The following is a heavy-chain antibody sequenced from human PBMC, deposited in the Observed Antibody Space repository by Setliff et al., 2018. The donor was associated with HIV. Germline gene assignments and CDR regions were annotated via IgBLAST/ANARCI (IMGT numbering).Heavy chain of an antibody. CDR2: IIPIFGTG. J-gene: IGHJ4*02. Sequence: GASVKVSCKASGGTFSNYAISWVRQAPGQGLEWMGGIIPIFGTGMYAQKFQGRVKITADESTTTAYMELSSLRSEDTAVYYCARDPTTVMDYFDYWGQGTLVTVSS. CDR1: GGTFSNYA. V-gene: IGHV1-69*13. D-gene: IGHD4-17*01. CDR3: ARDPTTVMDYFDY.